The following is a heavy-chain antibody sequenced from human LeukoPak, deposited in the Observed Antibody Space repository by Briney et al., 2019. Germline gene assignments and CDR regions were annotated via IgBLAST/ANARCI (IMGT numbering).Heavy chain of an antibody. CDR3: AKRPHCSSTSCHYYYYMDV. V-gene: IGHV3-23*01. J-gene: IGHJ6*03. CDR1: GFTFSSYT. Sequence: GGSLRLSCAASGFTFSSYTMSWVRQAPGKGLEWVSAISGSGGSTYYADSVKGRFTISRDNSKNTLYLQMNSLRAEDTAVYYCAKRPHCSSTSCHYYYYMDVWGKGTTVTVSS. CDR2: ISGSGGST. D-gene: IGHD2-2*01.